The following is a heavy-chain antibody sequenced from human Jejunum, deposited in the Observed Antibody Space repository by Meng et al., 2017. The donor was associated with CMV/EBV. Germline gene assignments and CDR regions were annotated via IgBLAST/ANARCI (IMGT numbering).Heavy chain of an antibody. J-gene: IGHJ4*02. CDR2: IKNDGTFT. Sequence: SLGLSCAASGFTFSSYWMHWVREVPGKGLVWVSSIKNDGTFTACADSVKGRFTVSRDNAKSTVYLQMNSLTVEDAAVYYCGDFEAGWGQGTLVTVSS. CDR3: GDFEAG. CDR1: GFTFSSYW. D-gene: IGHD3-3*01. V-gene: IGHV3-74*01.